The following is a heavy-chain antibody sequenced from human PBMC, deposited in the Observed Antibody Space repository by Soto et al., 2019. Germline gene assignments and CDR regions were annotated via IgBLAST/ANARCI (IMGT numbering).Heavy chain of an antibody. Sequence: SQTLSLTCAISGDSVSSSSVTWNWFRQSPSRGLEWLGRTYYRSKWYHDYAVSLNGRGTINPDTSQNQFSLHLTSVTPEDTAVYYCGRLVGNSWIDYWGQGTLVTVSS. D-gene: IGHD6-13*01. CDR2: TYYRSKWYH. CDR1: GDSVSSSSVT. J-gene: IGHJ4*02. V-gene: IGHV6-1*01. CDR3: GRLVGNSWIDY.